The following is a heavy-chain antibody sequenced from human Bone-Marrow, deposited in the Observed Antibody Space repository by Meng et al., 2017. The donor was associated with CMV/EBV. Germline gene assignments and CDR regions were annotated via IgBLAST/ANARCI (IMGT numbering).Heavy chain of an antibody. J-gene: IGHJ3*02. Sequence: GESLKISCAASGFTFSRYGMYWVRQAPGKGLEWVAVISYDGSNKYYADSVKGRFTISRDNSKNTLYLQMNSLRAEDTAVYYCARSDPVSYSGYDLDGAFDIWGQGTMVTVSS. CDR1: GFTFSRYG. CDR3: ARSDPVSYSGYDLDGAFDI. V-gene: IGHV3-30*19. CDR2: ISYDGSNK. D-gene: IGHD5-12*01.